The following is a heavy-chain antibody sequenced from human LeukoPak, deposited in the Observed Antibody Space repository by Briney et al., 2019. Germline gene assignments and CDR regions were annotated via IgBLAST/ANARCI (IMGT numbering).Heavy chain of an antibody. D-gene: IGHD3-10*01. CDR2: INHSGST. CDR3: ARVPHKFYGSGSKPYYYYYYYMDV. V-gene: IGHV4-34*01. Sequence: PSETLSLTCAVYGGSFSGYYWSWIRQPPGKGLEWIGEINHSGSTNYNPSLKSRVTISVDTSKNQFSLKLSSVTAADTAVYYCARVPHKFYGSGSKPYYYYYYYMDVWGKGTTVTVSS. J-gene: IGHJ6*03. CDR1: GGSFSGYY.